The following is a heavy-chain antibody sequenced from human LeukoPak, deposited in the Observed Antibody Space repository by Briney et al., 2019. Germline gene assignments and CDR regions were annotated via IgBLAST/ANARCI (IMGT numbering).Heavy chain of an antibody. D-gene: IGHD3-10*01. CDR2: FDPEDGET. J-gene: IGHJ3*02. V-gene: IGHV1-24*01. CDR1: GYTLTELS. Sequence: ASVKVSCKVSGYTLTELSMHWVRQAPGKGLEWMGGFDPEDGETIYAQKFQGRVTMTEDTSTDTAYMELSSLRSEDTAVYYCATVSPLITMVRGVVDAFDIGAKGQWSPSLQ. CDR3: ATVSPLITMVRGVVDAFDI.